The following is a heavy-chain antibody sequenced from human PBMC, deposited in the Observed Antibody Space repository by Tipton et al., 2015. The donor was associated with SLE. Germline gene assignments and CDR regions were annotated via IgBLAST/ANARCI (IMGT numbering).Heavy chain of an antibody. CDR1: GGSISSGSFS. CDR3: ARGPMPSVTTGFDY. V-gene: IGHV4-30-2*01. J-gene: IGHJ4*02. D-gene: IGHD3-22*01. CDR2: VHQNGFT. Sequence: TLSLTCTVSGGSISSGSFSWSWIRQPPGKGLEWIGYVHQNGFTYSTPSLRSRVTISMDKSNNQFSLKLTSVSAADSAIYFCARGPMPSVTTGFDYGGQETLVPVSS.